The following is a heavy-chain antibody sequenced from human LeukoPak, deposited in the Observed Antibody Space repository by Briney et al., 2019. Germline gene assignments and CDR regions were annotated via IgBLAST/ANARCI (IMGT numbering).Heavy chain of an antibody. Sequence: ASVKVSCKASGYTFTGYYMHWVRQAPGQGLEWMGWINPNSGGTNYAQKFQGRVTMTRDTSISTAYMELSRLRSDDTAVYYWARAGKPGIAAAAVDYWGQGILVTVSS. CDR3: ARAGKPGIAAAAVDY. CDR2: INPNSGGT. J-gene: IGHJ4*02. CDR1: GYTFTGYY. V-gene: IGHV1-2*02. D-gene: IGHD6-13*01.